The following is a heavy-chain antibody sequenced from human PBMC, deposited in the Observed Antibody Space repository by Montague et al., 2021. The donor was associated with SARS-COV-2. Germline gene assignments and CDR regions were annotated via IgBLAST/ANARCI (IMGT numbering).Heavy chain of an antibody. V-gene: IGHV4-39*01. D-gene: IGHD5/OR15-5a*01. CDR1: GGTISIDNLYWY. J-gene: IGHJ4*02. CDR3: ARHVSNLRAAVDYFDY. CDR2: IFHNGDS. Sequence: SETLSLTCLVSGGTISIDNLYWYWAWIRQPPGKGLEWIGSIFHNGDSYYNPSLNTRVTISIDTSRNHFSLSLTSVTAPDTAVYYCARHVSNLRAAVDYFDYWGQGTPVTVSS.